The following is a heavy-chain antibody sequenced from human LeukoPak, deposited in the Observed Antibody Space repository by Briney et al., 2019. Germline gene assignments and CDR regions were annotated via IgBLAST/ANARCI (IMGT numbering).Heavy chain of an antibody. J-gene: IGHJ4*02. D-gene: IGHD6-13*01. CDR1: GFTFSSYS. CDR2: ISSSSSYI. V-gene: IGHV3-21*01. CDR3: AREGAAAAPY. Sequence: GGSLRLSCAASGFTFSSYSMNWVRQAPGKGLEWVSAISSSSSYIYYADSVKGRFTISRDNARNSLYLQMNILRAEDTAMYYCAREGAAAAPYWGQGTLVTVSS.